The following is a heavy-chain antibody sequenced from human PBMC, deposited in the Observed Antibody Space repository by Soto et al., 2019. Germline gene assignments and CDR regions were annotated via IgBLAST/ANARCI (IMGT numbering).Heavy chain of an antibody. V-gene: IGHV1-69*13. CDR2: IIPIFGTA. D-gene: IGHD3-10*01. J-gene: IGHJ6*03. Sequence: ASVKVSCKASGGTFSSYAISWVRQAPGQGLEWMGGIIPIFGTANYAQKFQGRVTITADESTSTAYMELSSLRSEDTAVYYCARSYYRGGRLYSYMDVWGKGTTVTVSS. CDR3: ARSYYRGGRLYSYMDV. CDR1: GGTFSSYA.